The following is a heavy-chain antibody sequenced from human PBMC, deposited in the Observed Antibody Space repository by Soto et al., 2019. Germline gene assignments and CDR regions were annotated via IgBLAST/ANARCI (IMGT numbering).Heavy chain of an antibody. V-gene: IGHV4-39*02. CDR3: ARADYTTASFDH. CDR1: GGSISSSSSF. Sequence: QLQLQESGPGLVKTSETLSLTCTVSGGSISSSSSFWGWIRQPPGKGLEWIGRLYYTGSSYYNPSLESRVTISGDTSKNHFSLKLSSVTAADTAVYYCARADYTTASFDHWGQGTLVTVSS. CDR2: LYYTGSS. J-gene: IGHJ4*02. D-gene: IGHD5-18*01.